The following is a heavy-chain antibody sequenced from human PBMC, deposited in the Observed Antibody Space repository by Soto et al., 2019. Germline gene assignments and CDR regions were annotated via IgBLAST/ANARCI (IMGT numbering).Heavy chain of an antibody. V-gene: IGHV4-4*07. CDR1: GGSISSYY. CDR2: IYTSGST. J-gene: IGHJ4*02. Sequence: SETLSLTCTVSGGSISSYYWSWIRQPAGKGLEWIGRIYTSGSTNYNPSLKSRVTMSVDTSKNQFSLKLSSVTAADTAVYYCAREGIRHDFWSGSPLDPYFDYWGQGTLVTVSS. CDR3: AREGIRHDFWSGSPLDPYFDY. D-gene: IGHD3-3*01.